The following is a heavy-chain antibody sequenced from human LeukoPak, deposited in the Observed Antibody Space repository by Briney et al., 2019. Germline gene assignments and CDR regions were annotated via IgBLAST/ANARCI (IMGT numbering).Heavy chain of an antibody. Sequence: GASVKVSCKASGYTFTGYYMHWVRQAPGQGLEWMGWINPNSGGTNYAQKFQGRVTMTRETSITTAYMDLSRLKSDDTAVYYCARSLTATLPNFDYWGQGTLVTVSS. V-gene: IGHV1-2*02. J-gene: IGHJ4*02. CDR1: GYTFTGYY. D-gene: IGHD2-15*01. CDR2: INPNSGGT. CDR3: ARSLTATLPNFDY.